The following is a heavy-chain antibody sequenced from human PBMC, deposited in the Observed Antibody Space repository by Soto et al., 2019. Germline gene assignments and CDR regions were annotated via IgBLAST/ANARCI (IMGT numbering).Heavy chain of an antibody. J-gene: IGHJ6*03. CDR2: INAGNGNT. CDR1: GYTFTSYA. D-gene: IGHD2-2*01. CDR3: AGGVVVVPAAISHMDV. Sequence: QVQLVQSGAEVKKPGASVKVSCKASGYTFTSYAMHWVRQAPGQRLEWMGWINAGNGNTKYSQKFQGRVTITRDTSASTASMELSSLRSEDTAVYYCAGGVVVVPAAISHMDVWGKGTTVTVSS. V-gene: IGHV1-3*01.